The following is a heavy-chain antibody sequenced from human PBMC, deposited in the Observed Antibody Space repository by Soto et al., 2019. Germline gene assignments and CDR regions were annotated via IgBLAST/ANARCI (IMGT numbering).Heavy chain of an antibody. J-gene: IGHJ4*02. V-gene: IGHV3-33*01. Sequence: QVQLVESGGGVVQPGRSLRLYCAASGFTFSSYGMHWVRQAPGKGLEWVAFIWHDGGNKFYAESVKGRFTISRDNSKNTLYLKRTSLSAEDTAMYYCARDGDVNTGFGKDYWGQGTLVTVSS. CDR3: ARDGDVNTGFGKDY. CDR2: IWHDGGNK. CDR1: GFTFSSYG. D-gene: IGHD3-16*01.